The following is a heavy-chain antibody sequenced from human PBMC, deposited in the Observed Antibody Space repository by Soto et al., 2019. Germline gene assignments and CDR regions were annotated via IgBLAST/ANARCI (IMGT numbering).Heavy chain of an antibody. D-gene: IGHD2-2*03. CDR3: ARAGYCSSSCCPPHY. Sequence: PGGSLRLSCAASGFTFSSYSMNWVRQAPGKGLEWVSSISSSSNYIYYADSVKGRFTISRDNAKNSLYLQMNSLRAEDTAVYYCARAGYCSSSCCPPHYWGQGTLVTVSS. CDR2: ISSSSNYI. CDR1: GFTFSSYS. J-gene: IGHJ4*02. V-gene: IGHV3-21*01.